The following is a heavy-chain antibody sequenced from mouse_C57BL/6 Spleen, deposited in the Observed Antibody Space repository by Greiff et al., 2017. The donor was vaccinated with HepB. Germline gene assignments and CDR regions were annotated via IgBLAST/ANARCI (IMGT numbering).Heavy chain of an antibody. CDR3: ASPHYYGTWFAY. CDR2: IYPGDGDT. V-gene: IGHV1-80*01. J-gene: IGHJ3*01. CDR1: GYAFSSYW. D-gene: IGHD1-1*01. Sequence: QVQLQQSGAELVKPGASVKISCKASGYAFSSYWMNWVKQRPGKGLEWIGQIYPGDGDTNYNGKFKGKATLTADKSSSTAYMQLSSLTSEDSAVYFCASPHYYGTWFAYWGQGTLVTVSA.